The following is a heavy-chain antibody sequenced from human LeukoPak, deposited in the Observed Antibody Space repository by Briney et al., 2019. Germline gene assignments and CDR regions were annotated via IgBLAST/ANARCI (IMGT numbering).Heavy chain of an antibody. CDR3: ARTYGSVSYYFR. CDR1: GFTVSSNY. V-gene: IGHV3-53*01. Sequence: GGSLRLSCAASGFTVSSNYMSWVRQAPGKGLEWVSVIYSGGSTYYADSVKGRFTISRDNSKNTLYLQMNSLRAEDTAVYYCARTYGSVSYYFRWGQGTLVTVSS. J-gene: IGHJ4*02. CDR2: IYSGGST. D-gene: IGHD3-10*01.